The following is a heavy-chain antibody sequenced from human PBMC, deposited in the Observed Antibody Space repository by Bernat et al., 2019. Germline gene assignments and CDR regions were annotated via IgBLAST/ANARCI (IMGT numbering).Heavy chain of an antibody. CDR1: GGSFSGYY. J-gene: IGHJ4*02. V-gene: IGHV4-34*01. CDR2: INHSGST. CDR3: ARSRGELRYYYDSSGYPMNLYFDY. Sequence: QVQLQQWGAGLLKPSETLSLTCAVYGGSFSGYYWSWIRQPPGKGLEWIGEINHSGSTNYNPSLKSRVTISVDTSKNQFSLKLSSVTAADTAVCYCARSRGELRYYYDSSGYPMNLYFDYWGQGTLVTVSS. D-gene: IGHD3-22*01.